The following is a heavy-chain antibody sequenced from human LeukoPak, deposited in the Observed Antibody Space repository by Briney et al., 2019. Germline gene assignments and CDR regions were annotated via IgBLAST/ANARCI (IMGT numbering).Heavy chain of an antibody. CDR3: ARERGYCSSTSCYVGDLYYYYGMDV. D-gene: IGHD2-2*01. V-gene: IGHV1-18*04. J-gene: IGHJ6*04. CDR2: ISAYNGNT. CDR1: GYTFTSYG. Sequence: ASVKVSCKASGYTFTSYGISWVRQAPGQGLEWMGWISAYNGNTNYVQKLQGRVTMTTDTSTSTAYMELRSLRSDDTAVYYCARERGYCSSTSCYVGDLYYYYGMDVWGKGTTVTVSS.